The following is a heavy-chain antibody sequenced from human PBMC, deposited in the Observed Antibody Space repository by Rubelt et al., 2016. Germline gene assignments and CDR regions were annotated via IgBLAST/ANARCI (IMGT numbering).Heavy chain of an antibody. J-gene: IGHJ3*02. CDR3: TRVALLGYYENDAFDS. CDR2: IRSKAYGGTT. D-gene: IGHD3-22*01. Sequence: RLSCTASGFTFGDYAMSWFRQAPGKGLEWVGFIRSKAYGGTTEYAASVKGRFTISRDDSKSIAYLQMNSLKTEDTAVYYCTRVALLGYYENDAFDSWGQGTMVTVSS. V-gene: IGHV3-49*03. CDR1: GFTFGDYA.